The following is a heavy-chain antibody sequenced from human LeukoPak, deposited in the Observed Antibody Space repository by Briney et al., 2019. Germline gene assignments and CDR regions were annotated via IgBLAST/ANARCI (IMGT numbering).Heavy chain of an antibody. CDR2: IIPILGIA. CDR3: ARDGGITMVRGFDP. CDR1: GGTFSSYA. Sequence: SVKVSCKASGGTFSSYAISWVRQAPGQGLEWMGRIIPILGIANYAQKFQGRVTITADKSTSTAYMELSSLRSEDTAVYYCARDGGITMVRGFDPWGQGTLVTASS. D-gene: IGHD3-10*01. J-gene: IGHJ5*02. V-gene: IGHV1-69*04.